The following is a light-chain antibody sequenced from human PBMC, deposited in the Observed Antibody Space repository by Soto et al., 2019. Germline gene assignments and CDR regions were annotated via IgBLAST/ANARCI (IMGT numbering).Light chain of an antibody. Sequence: EIVMTQSPATLSVSPGERATLSCRASQNVINNLAWYQQKPGQPPRLLISGASTRATGVSARFSGSGSGTEFTLTISSLQSEDFVLYYCQQYNTWPYTFGPGTKLDLK. V-gene: IGKV3-15*01. J-gene: IGKJ2*01. CDR1: QNVINN. CDR3: QQYNTWPYT. CDR2: GAS.